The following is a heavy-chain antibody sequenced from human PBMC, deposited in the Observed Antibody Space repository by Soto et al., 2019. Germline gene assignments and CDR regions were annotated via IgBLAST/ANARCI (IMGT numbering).Heavy chain of an antibody. J-gene: IGHJ6*02. V-gene: IGHV3-30*18. Sequence: QVELVESGGGVVQPGRSLRLSCAASGFTFSSYGMHWVSQAPGKGLEGVAAISYVGRSKYYVESVKGRFTISRDNSKNTLSLQMNSPRPEDTAVYYCAKDQGKIAPPTYYYYGMDVWGQGTTVTVSS. CDR3: AKDQGKIAPPTYYYYGMDV. CDR1: GFTFSSYG. CDR2: ISYVGRSK. D-gene: IGHD6-13*01.